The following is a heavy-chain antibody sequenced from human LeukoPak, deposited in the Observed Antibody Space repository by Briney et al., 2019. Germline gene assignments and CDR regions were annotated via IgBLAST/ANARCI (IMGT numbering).Heavy chain of an antibody. J-gene: IGHJ4*02. CDR2: IYPNSGGT. Sequence: ASVKVSCKASGYTXTDYYIHWVRQAPGHGLEWMGWIYPNSGGTNYSQSFLDRVTLTRDTSISTAYMELSRLRSDDTAVYYCARSRSSRANGGYYFDRWGQGTLVTVSS. D-gene: IGHD4/OR15-4a*01. CDR1: GYTXTDYY. CDR3: ARSRSSRANGGYYFDR. V-gene: IGHV1-2*02.